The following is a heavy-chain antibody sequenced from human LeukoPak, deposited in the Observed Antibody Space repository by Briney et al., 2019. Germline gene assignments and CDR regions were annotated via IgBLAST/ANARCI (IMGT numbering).Heavy chain of an antibody. D-gene: IGHD1-26*01. CDR3: ARDGSGFYLYYYMDV. Sequence: GGSLRLSCAASGFTFTDYSMTWVRQAPGKGLEWVSSISTVSTYKFYSGSVKGRFTISRDNAKNILYLQMSSLSAEDTAVYYCARDGSGFYLYYYMDVWGRGTPVTVSS. V-gene: IGHV3-21*01. CDR2: ISTVSTYK. J-gene: IGHJ6*03. CDR1: GFTFTDYS.